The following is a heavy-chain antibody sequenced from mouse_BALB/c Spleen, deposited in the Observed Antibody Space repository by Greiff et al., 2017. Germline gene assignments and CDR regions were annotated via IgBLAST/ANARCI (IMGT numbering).Heavy chain of an antibody. Sequence: DVKLVESGGGLVQPGGSLKLSCAASGFTFSSYTMSWVRQTPEKRLEWVAYISNGGGSTYYPDTVKGRFTISRDNAKNTLYLQMSSLKSEDTAMYYCARRGIGDAMDYWGQGTSVTVSS. CDR1: GFTFSSYT. CDR3: ARRGIGDAMDY. D-gene: IGHD2-14*01. V-gene: IGHV5-12-2*01. CDR2: ISNGGGST. J-gene: IGHJ4*01.